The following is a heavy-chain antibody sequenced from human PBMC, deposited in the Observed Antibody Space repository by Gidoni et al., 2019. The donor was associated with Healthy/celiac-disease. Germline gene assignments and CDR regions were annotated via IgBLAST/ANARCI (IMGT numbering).Heavy chain of an antibody. Sequence: VRQAPGQGLEWMGWINPNSGGTNYAQKFQGRVTMTRDTSINTAYMELSRLRSDDTAVYYCAREVYGSGSYDLDYWGQGTLVTVSS. D-gene: IGHD3-10*01. CDR2: INPNSGGT. J-gene: IGHJ4*02. CDR3: AREVYGSGSYDLDY. V-gene: IGHV1-2*02.